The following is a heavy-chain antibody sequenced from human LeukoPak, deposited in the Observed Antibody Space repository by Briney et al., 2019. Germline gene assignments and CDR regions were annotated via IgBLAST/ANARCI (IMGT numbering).Heavy chain of an antibody. J-gene: IGHJ4*02. CDR1: GFTFSSYA. V-gene: IGHV3-23*01. CDR3: AKVQQLATIYYFDY. Sequence: GGSLRLSCAASGFTFSSYAMSWVRQAPGKGLEWGSSMSGSGGTTYYADSVKGRFAISRDNSKNTLYLQMSSLRTEDTALYYCAKVQQLATIYYFDYWGQGSLVTVSS. D-gene: IGHD6-13*01. CDR2: MSGSGGTT.